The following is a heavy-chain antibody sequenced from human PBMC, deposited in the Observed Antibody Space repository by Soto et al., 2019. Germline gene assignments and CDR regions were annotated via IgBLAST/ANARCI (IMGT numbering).Heavy chain of an antibody. J-gene: IGHJ4*02. CDR1: GGSISSYY. CDR3: ARGDPVVTPGDY. D-gene: IGHD2-15*01. V-gene: IGHV4-59*08. Sequence: SETLSLTCTVSGGSISSYYWSWIRQPPGKGLEWIGYIYYSGSTNYNPSLKSRVTISVDTSKNQFSLKLSSVTAADTAVYYCARGDPVVTPGDYWGQGTLVTVSS. CDR2: IYYSGST.